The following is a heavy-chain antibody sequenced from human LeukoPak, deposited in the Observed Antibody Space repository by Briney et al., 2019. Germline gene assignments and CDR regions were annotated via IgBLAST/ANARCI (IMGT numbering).Heavy chain of an antibody. J-gene: IGHJ4*02. V-gene: IGHV7-4-1*02. Sequence: ASVKVSCKASGYTFTSYAMNWVRQAPGQGLEWMGWINTNTGNPTYAQGFTGRFVLSLDTSVSTAYLQISSLKAEDTAVYYCARAKFSGYDFRTRLFDYWGQGTLVTVSS. CDR2: INTNTGNP. D-gene: IGHD5-12*01. CDR1: GYTFTSYA. CDR3: ARAKFSGYDFRTRLFDY.